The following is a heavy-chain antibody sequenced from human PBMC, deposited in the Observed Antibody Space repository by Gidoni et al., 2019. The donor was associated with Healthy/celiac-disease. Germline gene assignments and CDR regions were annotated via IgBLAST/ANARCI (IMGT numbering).Heavy chain of an antibody. V-gene: IGHV3-33*01. CDR1: GFTFSSYG. D-gene: IGHD3-10*01. CDR3: ARDSVVRGANFDY. Sequence: QVQLVESGGGVVQPGRSLRLSCAASGFTFSSYGMHWVRQAPGKGLEWVAVIGYDGSNKYYADSVKGRFTITRDNSKNTLYLQMNSLRAEDTAVYYCARDSVVRGANFDYWGQGTLVTVSS. J-gene: IGHJ4*02. CDR2: IGYDGSNK.